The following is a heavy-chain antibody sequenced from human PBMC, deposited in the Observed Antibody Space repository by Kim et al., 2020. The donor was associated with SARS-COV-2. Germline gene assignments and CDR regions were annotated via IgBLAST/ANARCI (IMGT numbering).Heavy chain of an antibody. V-gene: IGHV3-21*01. J-gene: IGHJ5*02. CDR2: ISSSSSYI. Sequence: GGSLRLSCAASGFTFSSYSMNWVRQAPGKGLEWVSSISSSSSYIYYADSVKGRFTISRDNAKNSLYLQMNSLRAEDTAVYYCARTIYGGKLSEWFDPWGQGTLVTVSS. D-gene: IGHD4-17*01. CDR1: GFTFSSYS. CDR3: ARTIYGGKLSEWFDP.